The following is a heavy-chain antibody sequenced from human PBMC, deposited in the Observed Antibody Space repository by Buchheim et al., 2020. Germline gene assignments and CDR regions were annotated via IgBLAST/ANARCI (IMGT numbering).Heavy chain of an antibody. CDR2: INQDGSEE. CDR1: GFTFSSSW. CDR3: ASAGGDGASYYGVDV. J-gene: IGHJ6*02. D-gene: IGHD2-21*01. Sequence: EVQLVESGGGLVQPGGSLRLSCAASGFTFSSSWMSWVRQAPGKGLEWVANINQDGSEEYYVDSVKGRFTISRDNAKSSLYLHMSSLRAEDTAVYYCASAGGDGASYYGVDVWGLGTT. V-gene: IGHV3-7*01.